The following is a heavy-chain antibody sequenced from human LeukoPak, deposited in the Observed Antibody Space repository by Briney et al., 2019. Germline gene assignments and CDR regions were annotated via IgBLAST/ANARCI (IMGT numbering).Heavy chain of an antibody. J-gene: IGHJ6*02. D-gene: IGHD3-16*01. CDR2: ISGSGGST. Sequence: PGGSLRLSCAASGFTFSSYAMSWVRQAPGKGLECVSAISGSGGSTYYEDSVKGRFTLSRDNSKSTLYLQMNSLRAEDTAVYYCAKLFYTASVYYYYGIDVWGQGTTVTVSS. V-gene: IGHV3-23*01. CDR1: GFTFSSYA. CDR3: AKLFYTASVYYYYGIDV.